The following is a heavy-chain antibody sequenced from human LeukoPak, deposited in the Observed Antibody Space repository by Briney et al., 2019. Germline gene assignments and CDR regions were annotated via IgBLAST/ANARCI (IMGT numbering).Heavy chain of an antibody. CDR2: ISGSGGST. CDR3: AKASGIAAAEDY. J-gene: IGHJ4*02. D-gene: IGHD6-13*01. CDR1: GFTFSSYA. V-gene: IGHV3-23*01. Sequence: PGGSLRLSCAASGFTFSSYAMSWVCHAPGKGLEWVSAISGSGGSTYYADSVKGRFTISRDNSKNTLYLQMNSLRAEDTAVYYCAKASGIAAAEDYWGQGTLVTVSS.